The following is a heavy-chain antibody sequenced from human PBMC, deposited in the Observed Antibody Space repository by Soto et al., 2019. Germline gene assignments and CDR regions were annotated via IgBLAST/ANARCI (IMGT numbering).Heavy chain of an antibody. Sequence: GGSLRLSCAASGFTVSSNYINWVRQAPGKGLEWVSIIRNGGDTYYADSVKGRFTIYRDISKNTLYLQMNSLRVEDTAVYYCARDSFMGVRGKGTTVTVSS. D-gene: IGHD3-16*02. J-gene: IGHJ6*03. CDR1: GFTVSSNY. CDR2: IRNGGDT. V-gene: IGHV3-66*01. CDR3: ARDSFMGV.